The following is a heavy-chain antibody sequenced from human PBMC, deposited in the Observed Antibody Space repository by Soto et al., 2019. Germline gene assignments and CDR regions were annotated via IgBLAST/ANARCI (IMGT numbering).Heavy chain of an antibody. CDR1: GGSISGYY. D-gene: IGHD3-10*01. CDR2: LFYGGTT. CDR3: ARHRGPAPVY. J-gene: IGHJ4*02. Sequence: SETLTLTCTVSGGSISGYYWTWIRQPPGKGLEWVGSLFYGGTTDYNPSLKSRLTMSLDTSKNHFSLKLRSVTAADTAVYYCARHRGPAPVYWGQGTLVTVSS. V-gene: IGHV4-39*01.